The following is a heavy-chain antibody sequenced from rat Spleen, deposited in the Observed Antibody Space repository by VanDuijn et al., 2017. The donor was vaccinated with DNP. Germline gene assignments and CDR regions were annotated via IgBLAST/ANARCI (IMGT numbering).Heavy chain of an antibody. CDR1: GYSITRNY. V-gene: IGHV3-1*01. Sequence: EVQLQESGPGLVKPSQSLSLTCSVTGYSITRNYWGWIRKFPGNKMEWIGHISYSGRTSHNPSLKSRISITRDTSKNQFFLQLNSVTTEDTATYYCARWGDYFDYWGPGTMITVSS. J-gene: IGHJ1*01. CDR3: ARWGDYFDY. CDR2: ISYSGRT.